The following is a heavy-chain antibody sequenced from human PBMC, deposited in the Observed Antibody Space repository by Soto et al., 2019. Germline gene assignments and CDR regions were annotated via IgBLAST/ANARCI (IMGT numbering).Heavy chain of an antibody. V-gene: IGHV4-31*03. CDR1: GGSISSGGYY. Sequence: SETLSLTCTVSGGSISSGGYYWSWIRQHPGKGLEWIGYIYYSGSTYYNPSLKSRVTISVDTSKNQFSLKLSSVTAADTAVYYCAILYAYGGNFGYWRERNLVTVSS. CDR3: AILYAYGGNFGY. D-gene: IGHD2-15*01. CDR2: IYYSGST. J-gene: IGHJ4*02.